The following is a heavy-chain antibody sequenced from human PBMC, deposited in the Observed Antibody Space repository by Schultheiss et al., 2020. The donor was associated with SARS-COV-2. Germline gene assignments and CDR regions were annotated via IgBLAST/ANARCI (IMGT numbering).Heavy chain of an antibody. Sequence: SETLSLTCTVSGGSISSYYWSWIRQPPGKGLEWIGYIYYSGSTNYNPSLKSRVTISVDTSKNQFSLKLSSVTAADTAVYYCARDHSGWYVPADYWGQGTLVTVSS. CDR1: GGSISSYY. J-gene: IGHJ4*02. CDR3: ARDHSGWYVPADY. D-gene: IGHD6-19*01. V-gene: IGHV4-59*12. CDR2: IYYSGST.